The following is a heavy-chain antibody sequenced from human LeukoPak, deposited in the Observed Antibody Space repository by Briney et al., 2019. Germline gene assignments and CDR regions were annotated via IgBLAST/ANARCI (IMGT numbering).Heavy chain of an antibody. V-gene: IGHV4-4*07. D-gene: IGHD6-19*01. Sequence: PSETLSPTCTVAGASITTHHWAWIRQPAGKGLEWIGRLHSSGTTNFNPSLKSRVTISEDTSRQQFFLQMTSATAADTAVYFCARDPFKSSFESWGQGILVTVSS. CDR3: ARDPFKSSFES. J-gene: IGHJ4*02. CDR2: LHSSGTT. CDR1: GASITTHH.